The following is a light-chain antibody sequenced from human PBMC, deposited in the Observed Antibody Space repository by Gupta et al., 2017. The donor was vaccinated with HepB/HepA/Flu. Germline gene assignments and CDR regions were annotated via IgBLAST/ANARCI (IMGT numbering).Light chain of an antibody. CDR3: QQGYTTPYT. CDR2: ATS. V-gene: IGKV1-39*01. Sequence: DLQMTQSPSPMSASVGDRVTITCRASQSIVSYLNWYQQKPGEAPKVLIYATSNLQSGVSSRFRGSGSGTDFTHTISSLQPGDFATDYCQQGYTTPYTFGQGTRLRIK. J-gene: IGKJ2*01. CDR1: QSIVSY.